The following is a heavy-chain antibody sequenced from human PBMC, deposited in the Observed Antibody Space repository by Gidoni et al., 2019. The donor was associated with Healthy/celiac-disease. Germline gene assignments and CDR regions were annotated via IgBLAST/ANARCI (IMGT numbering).Heavy chain of an antibody. V-gene: IGHV3-23*01. Sequence: EVQLLESGGGLVQPGGSLILSCAAAGFTFSSYAMSWVRQAPGKGLEWVSTISGSGGSTYYADSVKGRFTISRDNSKNTLYLQMNSLRAEDTAVYYCAKVRFGTDAFDIWGQGTMVTVSS. CDR1: GFTFSSYA. CDR2: ISGSGGST. J-gene: IGHJ3*02. CDR3: AKVRFGTDAFDI. D-gene: IGHD3-10*01.